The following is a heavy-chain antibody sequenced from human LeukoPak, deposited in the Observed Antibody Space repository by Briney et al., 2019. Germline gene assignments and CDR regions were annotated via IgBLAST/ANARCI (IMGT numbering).Heavy chain of an antibody. Sequence: SETLSLTCAVSGGSISSYYWSWTRQPPGKGLEWIGDIYYSGSTNYNPSLKSRVTISVDTSKNQFSLKLSSVTAADTAGYYCARDRRYYDSSGYYPQGTFDYWGQGTLVTVSS. CDR3: ARDRRYYDSSGYYPQGTFDY. CDR1: GGSISSYY. CDR2: IYYSGST. J-gene: IGHJ4*02. V-gene: IGHV4-59*01. D-gene: IGHD3-22*01.